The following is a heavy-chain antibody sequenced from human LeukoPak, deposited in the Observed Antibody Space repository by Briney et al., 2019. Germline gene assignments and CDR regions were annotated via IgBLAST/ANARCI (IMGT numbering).Heavy chain of an antibody. CDR3: APIPRDDSSGYYSTEQPDY. CDR2: IYTSGST. Sequence: PSETLSLTCTVSGGSISSYYWSWIRQPAGKGLEWIGRIYTSGSTNYNPSLKSRVTMSVDTSKNQFSLKLSSVTAADTAVYYCAPIPRDDSSGYYSTEQPDYWGQGTLVTVSS. CDR1: GGSISSYY. J-gene: IGHJ4*02. D-gene: IGHD3-22*01. V-gene: IGHV4-4*07.